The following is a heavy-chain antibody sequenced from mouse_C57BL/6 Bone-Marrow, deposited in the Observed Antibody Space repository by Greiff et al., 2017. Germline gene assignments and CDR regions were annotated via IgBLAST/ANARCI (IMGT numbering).Heavy chain of an antibody. J-gene: IGHJ4*01. CDR1: GFTITDDY. CDR3: TRPEMDY. V-gene: IGHV14-4*01. Sequence: EVQLQQSGAELVRPGASVTLSCTASGFTITDDYMHWVKQRPEQGLEWIGLIDPENGDTEYASKFQGKATITADTSSHTAYLQLNSVASEYAAGDNCTRPEMDYWGQGTSVTVSS. CDR2: IDPENGDT.